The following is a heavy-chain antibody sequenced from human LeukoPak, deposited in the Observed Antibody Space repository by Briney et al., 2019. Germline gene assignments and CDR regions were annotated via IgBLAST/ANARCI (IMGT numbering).Heavy chain of an antibody. Sequence: ASVKVSCKVSGHTFTDYYMHWVQQAPGKGLEWMGLVDPEDGETIYAEKFQGRVTITADTSTDTAYMELSSLRSEDTAVYYCATVGVGATSRPDYWGQGTLVTVSS. V-gene: IGHV1-69-2*01. D-gene: IGHD1-26*01. CDR1: GHTFTDYY. CDR2: VDPEDGET. CDR3: ATVGVGATSRPDY. J-gene: IGHJ4*02.